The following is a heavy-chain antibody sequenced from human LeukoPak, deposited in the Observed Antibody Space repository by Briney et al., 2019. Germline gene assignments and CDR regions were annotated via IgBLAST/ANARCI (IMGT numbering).Heavy chain of an antibody. CDR3: ARDLKMGYSSGRYSWGTGSSNDY. CDR1: GYTFTNYG. J-gene: IGHJ4*02. V-gene: IGHV1-18*01. D-gene: IGHD6-19*01. Sequence: ASVKVSCKASGYTFTNYGISWVRQAPGQGLEWMGWISAYNGNANYAQKFQGRITMTTDTSTSTAYMELRSLRSDDTAVYYCARDLKMGYSSGRYSWGTGSSNDYWGQGTLVTVSS. CDR2: ISAYNGNA.